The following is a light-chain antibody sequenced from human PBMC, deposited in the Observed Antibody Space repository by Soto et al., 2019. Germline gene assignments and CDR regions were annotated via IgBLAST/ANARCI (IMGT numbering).Light chain of an antibody. CDR1: QSLLHNNGYNY. CDR3: MKALQTPAT. J-gene: IGKJ4*01. Sequence: DIVMTQSPLSLPVTPGEPASISCRSSQSLLHNNGYNYLDWYLQKPGQSPQLLIYLGSSRASGVPDRFSGSGSGTDFTLKISRVEAEDVGVYYCMKALQTPATFGGGTKVDIK. V-gene: IGKV2-28*01. CDR2: LGS.